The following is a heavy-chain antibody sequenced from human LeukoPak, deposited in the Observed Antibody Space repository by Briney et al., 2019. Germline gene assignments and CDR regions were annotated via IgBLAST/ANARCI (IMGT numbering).Heavy chain of an antibody. Sequence: PGGSLRLSCAASGFTFSSYAMTWVRQAPGKGLEWVAFIRYDGSNKYYADSVKGRFTISRDNSKNTLYLQMNSLRAEDTAVYYCAKESSSGWYSPTYYYYYYTDVWGKGTTVTISS. CDR1: GFTFSSYA. V-gene: IGHV3-30*02. CDR3: AKESSSGWYSPTYYYYYYTDV. J-gene: IGHJ6*03. CDR2: IRYDGSNK. D-gene: IGHD6-19*01.